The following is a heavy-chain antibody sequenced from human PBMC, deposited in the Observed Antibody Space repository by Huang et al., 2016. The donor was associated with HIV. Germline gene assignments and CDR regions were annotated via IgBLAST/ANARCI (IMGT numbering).Heavy chain of an antibody. CDR3: TRQSPMGSTYYFDF. J-gene: IGHJ4*02. D-gene: IGHD1-26*01. V-gene: IGHV5-51*01. Sequence: VQLVQSGPAVRKPGESLKISCKTSGYTFTNYWIGWVRQAPGKGLEWLAIAYPEDSDTRYNPSFQGHVTSSVEKSISTAFLQLNLLRASDTAIYYCTRQSPMGSTYYFDFWGPGTLVTVSS. CDR2: AYPEDSDT. CDR1: GYTFTNYW.